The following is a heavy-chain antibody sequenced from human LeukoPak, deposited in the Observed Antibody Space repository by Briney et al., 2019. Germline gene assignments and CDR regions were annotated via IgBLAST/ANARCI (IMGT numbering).Heavy chain of an antibody. V-gene: IGHV3-23*01. J-gene: IGHJ4*02. Sequence: PGGSLRLSCAASGFTFSSYAMSWVRQAPGKGLEWVSAISGSGGSTYYADSVKGRFTISRDNSKNTLYLQMNSLRAEDTAVYYCARDLKDYDFWSGYPNLFDYWGQGTLVTVSS. CDR1: GFTFSSYA. CDR3: ARDLKDYDFWSGYPNLFDY. CDR2: ISGSGGST. D-gene: IGHD3-3*01.